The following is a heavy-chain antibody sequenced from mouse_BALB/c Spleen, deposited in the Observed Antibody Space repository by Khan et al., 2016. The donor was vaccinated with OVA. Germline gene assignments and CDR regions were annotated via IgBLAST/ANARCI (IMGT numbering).Heavy chain of an antibody. CDR3: TRREKDGDDPSWFAD. J-gene: IGHJ3*01. CDR1: GYTFTSYW. V-gene: IGHV1-61*01. CDR2: INPSDSES. D-gene: IGHD2-2*01. Sequence: VHLQQSGAELVRPGASVKLSCKASGYTFTSYWMNWVRQRPGQGLEWVGKINPSDSESHYNQMFKDQATLTVAKSSGPAYLQLRSLTSEDSAVYYCTRREKDGDDPSWFADWGQGTLVTVSA.